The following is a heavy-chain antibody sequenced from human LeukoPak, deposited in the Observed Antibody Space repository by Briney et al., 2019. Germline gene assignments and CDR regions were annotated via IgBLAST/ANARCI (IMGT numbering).Heavy chain of an antibody. D-gene: IGHD2-21*02. CDR3: ARGIFVTGGDYFDY. Sequence: SETLSLTCTVSGYSLSSGYYWSWIRQPPGKGLEWIGYIYYSGSTNYNPSLKSRVTISVDTSKNQFSLRLSSVTAADTAVYYCARGIFVTGGDYFDYWGQGTLVTVSS. CDR1: GYSLSSGYY. J-gene: IGHJ4*02. CDR2: IYYSGST. V-gene: IGHV4-61*01.